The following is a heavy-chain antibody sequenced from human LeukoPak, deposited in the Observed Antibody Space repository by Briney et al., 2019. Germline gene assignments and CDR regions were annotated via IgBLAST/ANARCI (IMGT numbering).Heavy chain of an antibody. CDR2: INHSEST. D-gene: IGHD4-23*01. V-gene: IGHV4-34*01. J-gene: IGHJ3*02. CDR1: GGCFSGYY. CDR3: ARGGAVVINSAFDI. Sequence: SETLSLTCAVYGGCFSGYYWSWIRQPPGKGLEWIGEINHSESTNYNPYRNSRVTISVDTSKNQFSLKLSSVTAADTAVYCCARGGAVVINSAFDIWGQGTMVTVSS.